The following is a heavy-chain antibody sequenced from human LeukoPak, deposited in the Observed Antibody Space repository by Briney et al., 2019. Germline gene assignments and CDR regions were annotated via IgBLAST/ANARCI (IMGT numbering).Heavy chain of an antibody. Sequence: ASVKVSCKASGYTFTSYGISWVRQAPGQGLEWMGWISAYNGNTNYAQKLQGRVTMTTDTSTSTAYMELSSLRSEDTAVYYCARGYYDSSGYYDDFGFDYWGQGTLVTVSS. D-gene: IGHD3-22*01. CDR2: ISAYNGNT. J-gene: IGHJ4*02. V-gene: IGHV1-18*01. CDR3: ARGYYDSSGYYDDFGFDY. CDR1: GYTFTSYG.